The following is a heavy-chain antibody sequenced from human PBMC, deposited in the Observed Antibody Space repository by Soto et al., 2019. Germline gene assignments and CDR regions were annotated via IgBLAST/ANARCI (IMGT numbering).Heavy chain of an antibody. Sequence: PGGSLRLSCAASGFTFSSYGMHWVRQAPGKGLEWVSAIRYDGSNKYYADSVKGRFTISRDNSKNTLYLQMNSLRAEDTAVYYCAKDRSRGWASADNWFDPWGQGTLVTVSS. D-gene: IGHD6-19*01. CDR1: GFTFSSYG. V-gene: IGHV3-33*06. CDR3: AKDRSRGWASADNWFDP. CDR2: IRYDGSNK. J-gene: IGHJ5*02.